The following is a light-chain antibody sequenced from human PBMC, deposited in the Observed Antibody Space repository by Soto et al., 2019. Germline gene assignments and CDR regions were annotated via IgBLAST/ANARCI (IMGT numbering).Light chain of an antibody. CDR1: QDISNY. J-gene: IGKJ2*01. CDR2: DAS. V-gene: IGKV1-33*01. CDR3: QQYDNLPYT. Sequence: DIQMTQSTSSLSASVGDRVTITCQASQDISNYLNWYQQKPGKAPKLLIYDASNLETGVPSRFSGSGSGTDFTFTISSLQPEDIATSYCQQYDNLPYTFGQGTKLEIK.